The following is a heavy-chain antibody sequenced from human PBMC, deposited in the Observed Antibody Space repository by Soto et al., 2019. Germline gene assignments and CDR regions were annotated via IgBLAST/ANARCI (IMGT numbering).Heavy chain of an antibody. Sequence: SCKASGYTFTSYGMYWVRQAPGKGLEWVAAISYDGSNKYYVDSVRGRFTISRDNSKNTVYLQMNSLRAEDTAVYYCAKPYSGSPPKNFDYWGQGTLVTVSS. CDR3: AKPYSGSPPKNFDY. CDR2: ISYDGSNK. J-gene: IGHJ4*01. V-gene: IGHV3-30*18. CDR1: GYTFTSYG. D-gene: IGHD1-26*01.